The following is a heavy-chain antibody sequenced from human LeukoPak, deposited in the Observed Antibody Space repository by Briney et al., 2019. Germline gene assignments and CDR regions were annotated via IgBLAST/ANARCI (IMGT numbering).Heavy chain of an antibody. CDR2: INPSGGST. Sequence: ASVKVSCKASGYTFTSYYIHWVRQAPGQGLEWMGIINPSGGSTNCAQDFQGRVTMTRDTSTSTVYMELSGLRSEDTAVYHCARRELAGSTAYFDYWGQGTLVTVSS. J-gene: IGHJ4*02. D-gene: IGHD1-26*01. CDR3: ARRELAGSTAYFDY. CDR1: GYTFTSYY. V-gene: IGHV1-46*01.